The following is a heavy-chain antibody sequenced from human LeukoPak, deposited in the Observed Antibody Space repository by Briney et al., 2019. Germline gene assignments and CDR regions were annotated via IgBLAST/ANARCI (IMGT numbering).Heavy chain of an antibody. V-gene: IGHV1-69*01. J-gene: IGHJ5*02. CDR3: ARAGCSSTSCPEPYNWFDP. D-gene: IGHD2-2*01. CDR1: GGTFSSYA. CDR2: IIPIFGTA. Sequence: GASVRVSCKASGGTFSSYAISWVRQAPGQGLEWMGGIIPIFGTANYAQKFQGRVTITADESTSTAYMELSSLRSEDTAVYYCARAGCSSTSCPEPYNWFDPWGQGTLVTVSS.